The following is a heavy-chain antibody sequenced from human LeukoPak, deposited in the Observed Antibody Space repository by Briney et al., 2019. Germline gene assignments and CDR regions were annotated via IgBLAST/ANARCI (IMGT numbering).Heavy chain of an antibody. Sequence: SVKVSCKASGGTFSSYAISWVRQAPGQGLEWMGGIIPIFGTANYAQKFQGRVTITTDESTGTAYMELSSLRSEDTAVYYCARSKYCSSTSCYLNLDYWGQGTLVTVSS. J-gene: IGHJ4*02. CDR3: ARSKYCSSTSCYLNLDY. CDR1: GGTFSSYA. CDR2: IIPIFGTA. D-gene: IGHD2-2*01. V-gene: IGHV1-69*05.